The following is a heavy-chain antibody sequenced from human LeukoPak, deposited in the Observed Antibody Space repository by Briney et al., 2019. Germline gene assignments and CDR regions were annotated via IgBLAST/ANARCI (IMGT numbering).Heavy chain of an antibody. CDR1: GGSFSDYY. CDR2: INQSGST. Sequence: SETLSLTCTVYGGSFSDYYWSWIRQPPGKGLEWIGEINQSGSTNYNPSLKSRVTISVDTSKIHFSLKLRSVTAADTAVYYCARVSVTTETDWFDPWGQGTLVTVSS. V-gene: IGHV4-34*01. J-gene: IGHJ5*02. D-gene: IGHD4-17*01. CDR3: ARVSVTTETDWFDP.